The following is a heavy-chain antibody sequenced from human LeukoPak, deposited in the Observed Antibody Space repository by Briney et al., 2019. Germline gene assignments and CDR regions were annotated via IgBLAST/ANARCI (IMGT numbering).Heavy chain of an antibody. D-gene: IGHD6-13*01. CDR2: IYYSGST. CDR3: ARVRNSSSWYTLGWYFDL. V-gene: IGHV4-59*01. CDR1: GGSISSDY. Sequence: PSETLSLTCTVSGGSISSDYWSWIRQPPGKGLEWIGYIYYSGSTNYNPSLKSRVTISVDTSKNQFSLKLSSVTAADTAVYYCARVRNSSSWYTLGWYFDLWGRGTLVTVSS. J-gene: IGHJ2*01.